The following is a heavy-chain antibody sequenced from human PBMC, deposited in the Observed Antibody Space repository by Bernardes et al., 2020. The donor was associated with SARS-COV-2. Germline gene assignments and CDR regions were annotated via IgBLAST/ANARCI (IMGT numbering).Heavy chain of an antibody. CDR3: ARDIRGTAFVAVPAATKQGGVVDV. D-gene: IGHD2-2*01. CDR1: GFTFSSYA. Sequence: GGSLRLSCAASGFTFSSYAMHWVRQAPGKGLEWVAVISYDGSNKYYADSVKGRFTISRDNSKNTLYLQMNSLRVEETAVYYCARDIRGTAFVAVPAATKQGGVVDVWGQGTTVTVSS. V-gene: IGHV3-30-3*01. J-gene: IGHJ6*02. CDR2: ISYDGSNK.